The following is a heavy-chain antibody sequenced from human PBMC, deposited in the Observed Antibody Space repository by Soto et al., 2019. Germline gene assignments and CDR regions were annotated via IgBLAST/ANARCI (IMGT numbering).Heavy chain of an antibody. J-gene: IGHJ6*02. CDR1: GYTFTAYY. D-gene: IGHD3-10*01. Sequence: QVQLVQSGAELKEPGDSVRVSCEASGYTFTAYYIHWVRQAPGQGLEWMGWINPRFGDTSYAQDLQGRVSMTRDASISTVYMELRRRPSDDTAIYSCARTMDYYYGPGSGNGHGFWGQGTTVTVFS. CDR3: ARTMDYYYGPGSGNGHGF. CDR2: INPRFGDT. V-gene: IGHV1-2*02.